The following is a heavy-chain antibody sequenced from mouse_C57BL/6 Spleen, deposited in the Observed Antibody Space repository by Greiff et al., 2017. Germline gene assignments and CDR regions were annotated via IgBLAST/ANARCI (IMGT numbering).Heavy chain of an antibody. CDR2: IYPGSGST. V-gene: IGHV1-55*01. J-gene: IGHJ4*01. D-gene: IGHD1-1*01. CDR3: ARDYGSSYAMDY. CDR1: GYTFTSYW. Sequence: QVQLKQSGAELVKPGASVKMSCKASGYTFTSYWITWVKQRPGQGLEWIGDIYPGSGSTNYNEKFKSKATLTVDTSSSTAYMQLSSLTSEDSAVYYCARDYGSSYAMDYWGQGTSVTVSS.